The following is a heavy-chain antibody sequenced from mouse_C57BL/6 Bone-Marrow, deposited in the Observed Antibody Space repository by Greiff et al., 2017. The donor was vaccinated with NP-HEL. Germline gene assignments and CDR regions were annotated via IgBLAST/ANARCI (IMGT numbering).Heavy chain of an antibody. D-gene: IGHD2-1*01. Sequence: EVKVEESGPGLVKPSQSLSLTCSVTGYSITSGYYWNWIRQFPGNKLEWMGYISYDGSNNYNPSLKNRISITRDTSKNQFFLKLNSVTTEDTATYYCARGDGNYYAMDYWGQGTSVTVSS. J-gene: IGHJ4*01. V-gene: IGHV3-6*01. CDR2: ISYDGSN. CDR1: GYSITSGYY. CDR3: ARGDGNYYAMDY.